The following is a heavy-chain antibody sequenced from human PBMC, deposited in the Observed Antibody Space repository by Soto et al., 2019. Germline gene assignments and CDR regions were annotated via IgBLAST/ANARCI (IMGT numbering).Heavy chain of an antibody. J-gene: IGHJ6*02. D-gene: IGHD4-4*01. Sequence: ASVKVSCKASGYTFTSYAMHWVRQAPGQRLEWMGWINAGNGNTKYSQKFQGRVTITRDTSASTAYMELSSLRSGDTAVYYCARFRVTTTGGDYYYGMDVWGQGTTVTVSS. CDR1: GYTFTSYA. CDR2: INAGNGNT. V-gene: IGHV1-3*01. CDR3: ARFRVTTTGGDYYYGMDV.